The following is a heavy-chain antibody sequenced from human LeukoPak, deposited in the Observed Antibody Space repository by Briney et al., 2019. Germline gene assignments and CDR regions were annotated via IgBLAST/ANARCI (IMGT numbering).Heavy chain of an antibody. CDR2: INDYGTTT. Sequence: GGSLRLSCSVSGFTFSSCAMHWVRQAPGMGLEYVSGINDYGTTTHYGDSVRGRVIISRDDSKNTVHLQMSSLRAEDTAVYYCVKDLSGWYSFDYWGQGTLVTVSS. CDR3: VKDLSGWYSFDY. CDR1: GFTFSSCA. V-gene: IGHV3-64D*09. D-gene: IGHD6-19*01. J-gene: IGHJ4*02.